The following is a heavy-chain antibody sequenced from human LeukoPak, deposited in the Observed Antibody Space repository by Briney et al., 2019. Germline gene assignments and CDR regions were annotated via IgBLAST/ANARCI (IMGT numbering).Heavy chain of an antibody. J-gene: IGHJ4*02. CDR2: IKQDGSEK. V-gene: IGHV3-7*01. D-gene: IGHD2-2*01. CDR3: ARDGAPDAHCSRSSCAIR. CDR1: GFTFSSYW. Sequence: LAGGSLRLSCAASGFTFSSYWMNWVRQAPGKGLEWVANIKQDGSEKYYVDSVKGRFTISRDNAKNSLYLQMNSLRVEDTAVYYCARDGAPDAHCSRSSCAIRWGQGTLVTVSS.